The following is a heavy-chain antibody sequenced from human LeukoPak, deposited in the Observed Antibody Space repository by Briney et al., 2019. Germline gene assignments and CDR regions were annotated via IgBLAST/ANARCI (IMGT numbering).Heavy chain of an antibody. V-gene: IGHV1-69*05. CDR2: IIPMFGTT. CDR3: AGDQRTDFSDLGHWFDP. Sequence: ASVKVSCKTSGGTFSSYGISWVRQAPGQGLEWMGAIIPMFGTTNYAQKFQGRVTITTDESTSTAYMELSSLRSEDTAVYYCAGDQRTDFSDLGHWFDPWGQGTLVTVSS. J-gene: IGHJ5*02. CDR1: GGTFSSYG. D-gene: IGHD3/OR15-3a*01.